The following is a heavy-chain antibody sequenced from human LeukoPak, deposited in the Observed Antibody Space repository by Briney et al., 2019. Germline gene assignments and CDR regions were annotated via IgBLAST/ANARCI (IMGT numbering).Heavy chain of an antibody. CDR1: GFTFSSYW. V-gene: IGHV3-7*01. CDR3: ARSHPDWYFDY. Sequence: GGSLRLSCAASGFTFSSYWMSWVRQAPGKGLEWVANIKQDGSGKYYVDSVKGRFTISRDNAKNSLYLQMNSLRAEDTAVYYCARSHPDWYFDYWGQGTLVTVSS. J-gene: IGHJ4*02. D-gene: IGHD3-9*01. CDR2: IKQDGSGK.